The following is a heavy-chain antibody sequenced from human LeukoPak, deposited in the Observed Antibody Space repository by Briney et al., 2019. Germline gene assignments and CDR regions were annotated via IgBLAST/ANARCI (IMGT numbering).Heavy chain of an antibody. Sequence: ASVKVSCKASGYTFTGYYMHWVRQAPGQGLEWMGWINPNSGGTNYAQKFQGRVTMTRDTSISTAYMELSRLRSDDTAVYYCARDPPGDSSTDHSDYWGQGTLVTVSS. J-gene: IGHJ4*02. CDR2: INPNSGGT. CDR3: ARDPPGDSSTDHSDY. CDR1: GYTFTGYY. D-gene: IGHD2-2*01. V-gene: IGHV1-2*02.